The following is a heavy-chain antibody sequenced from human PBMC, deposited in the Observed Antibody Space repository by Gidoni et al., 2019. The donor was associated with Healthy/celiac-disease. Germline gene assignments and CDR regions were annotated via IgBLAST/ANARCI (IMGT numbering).Heavy chain of an antibody. CDR3: ARAPWAGIAAFLSY. CDR2: INPNRGGT. CDR1: GCTFTGYY. D-gene: IGHD6-13*01. Sequence: QVQLVPAGAEVKTPGAPVKVSCTAAGCTFTGYYMHWVRQAPGQGLEWMGWINPNRGGTNYAQKFQGRVTMTRDTSISTAYMELSRLRSDDTAVYYCARAPWAGIAAFLSYWGQGTLVTVSS. J-gene: IGHJ4*02. V-gene: IGHV1-2*02.